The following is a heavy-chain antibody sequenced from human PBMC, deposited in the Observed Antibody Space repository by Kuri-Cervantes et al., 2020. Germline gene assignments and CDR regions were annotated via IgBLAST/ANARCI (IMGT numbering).Heavy chain of an antibody. CDR1: GFTFSSYW. J-gene: IGHJ4*02. V-gene: IGHV3-7*01. D-gene: IGHD6-13*01. CDR2: IKQDGSEK. Sequence: GESLKISCAASGFTFSSYWMSWVRQAPGKGLEWVANIKQDGSEKYYVDSVKGRFTISRDNAKNSLYLQMNSLRAEDTAVYYCVRGGGIAAAVGYWGQGILVTVSS. CDR3: VRGGGIAAAVGY.